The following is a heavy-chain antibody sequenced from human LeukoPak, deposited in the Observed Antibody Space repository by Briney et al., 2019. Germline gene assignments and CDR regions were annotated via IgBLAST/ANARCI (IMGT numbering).Heavy chain of an antibody. D-gene: IGHD6-13*01. CDR2: VYYSGST. CDR3: ASRLIAAPATWGVGGVYYFDY. V-gene: IGHV4-39*01. J-gene: IGHJ4*02. CDR1: GGSISSSFYY. Sequence: SETLSLTCTVSGGSISSSFYYWGWIRQPPGKGLEWVGSVYYSGSTYYNPSLKSRVTISADMSKNQFSLKLSSVTAAADTALNSCASRLIAAPATWGVGGVYYFDYWGQGILVTVSS.